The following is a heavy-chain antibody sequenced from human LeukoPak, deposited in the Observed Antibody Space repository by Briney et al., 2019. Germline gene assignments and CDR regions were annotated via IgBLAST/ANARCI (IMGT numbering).Heavy chain of an antibody. CDR3: ARRDYSGDNPVLDY. J-gene: IGHJ4*02. Sequence: SETLSLTCTVSGGSISGSRSYWSWLRQPPGKGLEWVGSVFHSGTTYYNPSLKSRLTISVDTSKNQFSLKVSSVTAADTAVYYCARRDYSGDNPVLDYWGQGTLVTVSS. D-gene: IGHD4-23*01. V-gene: IGHV4-39*01. CDR2: VFHSGTT. CDR1: GGSISGSRSY.